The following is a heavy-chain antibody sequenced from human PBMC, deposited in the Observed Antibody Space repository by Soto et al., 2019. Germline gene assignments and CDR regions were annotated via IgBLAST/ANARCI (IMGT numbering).Heavy chain of an antibody. Sequence: GASVKVSCKASGYTFTGYYMHWVRQAPGQGLEWMGWINPNSGGTNYAQKFQGWVTMTRDTSISTAYMELSRLRSDDTAVYYCARNGGSAATYYGYIWGSYRSDAFDIWGQGTMVTVSS. J-gene: IGHJ3*02. CDR1: GYTFTGYY. CDR2: INPNSGGT. V-gene: IGHV1-2*04. D-gene: IGHD3-16*02. CDR3: ARNGGSAATYYGYIWGSYRSDAFDI.